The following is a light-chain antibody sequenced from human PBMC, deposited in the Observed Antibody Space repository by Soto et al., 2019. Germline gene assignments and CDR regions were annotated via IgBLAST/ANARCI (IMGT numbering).Light chain of an antibody. CDR1: QSVSSY. CDR2: DAS. Sequence: EIVLTQAPATLSLSPGERATLSCRASQSVSSYLAWYQQKPGQAPRLLIFDASTRATGISARFSGSGSGTDFTLTISSLEHEDFAVYYCQQRTNWPLSLTFGGGTKVEIK. V-gene: IGKV3-11*01. CDR3: QQRTNWPLSLT. J-gene: IGKJ4*01.